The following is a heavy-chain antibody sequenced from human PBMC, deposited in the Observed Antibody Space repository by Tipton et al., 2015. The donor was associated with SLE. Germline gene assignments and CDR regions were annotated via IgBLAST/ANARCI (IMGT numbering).Heavy chain of an antibody. J-gene: IGHJ4*02. Sequence: GSLRLSCAASGFLLTNNAMSWVRQAPGKGLEWVAGITHSGDATYYTQSVRGRFTISRDNSKNTLYLQMNSLSPEDTAIYYCARDQNWGFDYWGQGTLVTVSS. CDR2: ITHSGDAT. CDR1: GFLLTNNA. D-gene: IGHD3-16*01. V-gene: IGHV3-23*01. CDR3: ARDQNWGFDY.